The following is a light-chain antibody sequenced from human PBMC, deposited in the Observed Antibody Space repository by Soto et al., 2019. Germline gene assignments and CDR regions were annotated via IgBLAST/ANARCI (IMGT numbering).Light chain of an antibody. J-gene: IGKJ1*01. V-gene: IGKV3D-15*01. Sequence: EIVMTQSPVTLSVSPGERATLSCRASQSINSNLAWYQQKPGQAPSLLIYGASTRATGIPERFSGSGSGTEFTLTISSLQSEDFAVYYCQQYTNWPKTFGQGTKVDIK. CDR2: GAS. CDR1: QSINSN. CDR3: QQYTNWPKT.